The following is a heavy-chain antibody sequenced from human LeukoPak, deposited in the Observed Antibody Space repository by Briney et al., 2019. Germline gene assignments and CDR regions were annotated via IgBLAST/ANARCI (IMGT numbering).Heavy chain of an antibody. CDR2: IRYDASDK. Sequence: GGSLRLSCAASGFTFSSYGMHWVRQAPGKGLEWVAFIRYDASDKYFADSVKGRFTISRDNSKNTLYLQMNSLRVEDTAVYYCAKIWGTYSRSWPFDYWGQGTLVTVSS. CDR3: AKIWGTYSRSWPFDY. D-gene: IGHD6-13*01. J-gene: IGHJ4*02. CDR1: GFTFSSYG. V-gene: IGHV3-30*02.